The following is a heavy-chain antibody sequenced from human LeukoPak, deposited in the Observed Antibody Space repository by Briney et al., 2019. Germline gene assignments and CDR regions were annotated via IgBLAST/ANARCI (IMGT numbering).Heavy chain of an antibody. CDR1: GGSISSYY. D-gene: IGHD3-10*01. V-gene: IGHV4-59*01. CDR2: IYYSGSI. Sequence: PSETLSLTCTVSGGSISSYYWSWIRQPPGKGLEWVGYIYYSGSINYNPSLKSRVTISVDTSKNQFPLKLSSVTAADTAVYYCARDRRYYGSGSYRGTFDYWGQGTLVTVSS. J-gene: IGHJ4*02. CDR3: ARDRRYYGSGSYRGTFDY.